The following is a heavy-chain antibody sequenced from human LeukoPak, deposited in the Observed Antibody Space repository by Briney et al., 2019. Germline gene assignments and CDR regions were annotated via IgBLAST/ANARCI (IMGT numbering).Heavy chain of an antibody. Sequence: PGGSLRLSCAASGFTFSSYSMNWVRQAPGKGLEWVSYISSSSSTIYYADSVKGRFTISRDNAKNSLYLQMNSLRAEDTAVYYCARDLTYCSGGSFICYYYYGMDVWGQGTTVTVSS. CDR2: ISSSSSTI. CDR1: GFTFSSYS. CDR3: ARDLTYCSGGSFICYYYYGMDV. V-gene: IGHV3-48*01. J-gene: IGHJ6*02. D-gene: IGHD2-15*01.